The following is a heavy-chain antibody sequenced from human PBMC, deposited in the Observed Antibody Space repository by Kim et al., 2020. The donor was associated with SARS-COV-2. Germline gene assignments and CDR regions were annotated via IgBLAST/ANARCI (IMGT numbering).Heavy chain of an antibody. CDR2: ISSYGSIT. V-gene: IGHV3-74*01. CDR3: AASDSIDY. J-gene: IGHJ4*02. CDR1: GFTLSDYW. Sequence: GGSLRLSCAASGFTLSDYWMYWVRQAPGKGLVWVSRISSYGSITNYADSVKGRFTISRDNTKKTLYLQINSLRAEDTAVYYCAASDSIDYWGQETL.